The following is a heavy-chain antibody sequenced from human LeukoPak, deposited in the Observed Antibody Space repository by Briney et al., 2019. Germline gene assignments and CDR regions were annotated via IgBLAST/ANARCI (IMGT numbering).Heavy chain of an antibody. CDR1: GFTVSNNY. D-gene: IGHD2-15*01. V-gene: IGHV3-66*01. Sequence: PGGSLILSCAASGFTVSNNYMSWVRQAPGEGLEWVSVLYSGGSTYYADSVKGRFTISRDNSKNTLYLQMNSLRAEDTAVYYCARVGTSSDFNYWGQGTLVIVSS. J-gene: IGHJ4*02. CDR3: ARVGTSSDFNY. CDR2: LYSGGST.